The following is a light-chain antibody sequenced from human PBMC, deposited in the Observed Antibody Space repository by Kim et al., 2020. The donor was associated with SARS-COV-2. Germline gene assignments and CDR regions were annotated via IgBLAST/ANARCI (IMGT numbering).Light chain of an antibody. J-gene: IGKJ4*01. CDR2: DAS. CDR3: QQRNSWPLT. V-gene: IGKV3-11*01. Sequence: EVVLAQSPATLSLSPGERATLSCRASQSLSSSLAWYQQKPGQAPRLLIYDASNRATGIPARFSGSGSGTDFTLTISSLEPEDFAVYYCQQRNSWPLTFGGGTKLEI. CDR1: QSLSSS.